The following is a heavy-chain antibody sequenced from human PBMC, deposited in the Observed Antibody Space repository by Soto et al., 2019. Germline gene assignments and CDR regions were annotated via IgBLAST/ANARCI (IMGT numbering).Heavy chain of an antibody. J-gene: IGHJ4*02. CDR3: AKTDILTGPDYFDY. CDR2: IYYSGST. D-gene: IGHD3-9*01. V-gene: IGHV4-61*01. Sequence: SETLSLTCTVSGGSVSSGSYYWSWIRQPPGKGLEWVGYIYYSGSTNYNPSLKSRVTISVDTSKNQFSLKLNSVTAADTAVYYCAKTDILTGPDYFDYWGQGTLVTVSS. CDR1: GGSVSSGSYY.